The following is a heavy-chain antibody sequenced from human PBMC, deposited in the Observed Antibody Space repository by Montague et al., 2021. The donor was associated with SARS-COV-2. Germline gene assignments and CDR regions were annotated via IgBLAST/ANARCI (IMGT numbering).Heavy chain of an antibody. J-gene: IGHJ4*02. V-gene: IGHV4-31*03. CDR1: GDSITSGGYF. D-gene: IGHD4-11*01. CDR3: PASGRRGYRNPFHH. CDR2: ISYSGST. Sequence: TLSLTCTVSGDSITSGGYFWNWIRQHPGKGLEYIGAISYSGSTYYKPSLTSRVSISMDTSKNAFSLSLHAVTAADTDVYFCPASGRRGYRNPFHHCGRGSLVTVSS.